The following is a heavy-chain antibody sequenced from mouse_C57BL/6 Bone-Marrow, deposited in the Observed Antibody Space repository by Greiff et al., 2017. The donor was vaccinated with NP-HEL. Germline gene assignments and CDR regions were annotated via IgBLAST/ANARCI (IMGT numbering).Heavy chain of an antibody. CDR1: GYTFTSYW. Sequence: VQLQQPGAELVKPGASVKLSCKASGYTFTSYWMHWVKQRPGQGLEWIGMIHPNSGSTNYHEKFKGTATLTVDKSSSTAYMQLSSLTSEESAVYYCARTYYYGSSYGNYYAMDYWGQGTSVTVSS. D-gene: IGHD1-1*01. CDR3: ARTYYYGSSYGNYYAMDY. J-gene: IGHJ4*01. V-gene: IGHV1-64*01. CDR2: IHPNSGST.